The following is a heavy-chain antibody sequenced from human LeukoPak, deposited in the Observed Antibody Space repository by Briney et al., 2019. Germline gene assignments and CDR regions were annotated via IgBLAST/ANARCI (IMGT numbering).Heavy chain of an antibody. CDR1: GYTFTSYD. D-gene: IGHD6-6*01. V-gene: IGHV1-8*01. Sequence: ASVKVSCKASGYTFTSYDINWVRQATGQGLEWMGWMNPNSGNTGYAQKFQGRVTMTRNTSISTAYMELSSPRSEDTAVYYCARFRSSFPAHNMDVWGQGTTVTVSS. CDR2: MNPNSGNT. CDR3: ARFRSSFPAHNMDV. J-gene: IGHJ6*02.